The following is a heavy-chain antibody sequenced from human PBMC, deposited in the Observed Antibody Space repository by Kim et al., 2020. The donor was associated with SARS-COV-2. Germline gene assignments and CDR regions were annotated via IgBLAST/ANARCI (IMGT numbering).Heavy chain of an antibody. CDR1: GGSISSYY. V-gene: IGHV4-59*01. Sequence: SETLSLTCTVSGGSISSYYWSWIRQPPGKGLEWIGYIYYSGSTNYNPSLKSRVTISVDTSKNQFSLKLSSVTAADTAVYYCARGFYDSSGYYLGLMLFDIWGQGTMVTVSS. CDR3: ARGFYDSSGYYLGLMLFDI. J-gene: IGHJ3*02. D-gene: IGHD3-22*01. CDR2: IYYSGST.